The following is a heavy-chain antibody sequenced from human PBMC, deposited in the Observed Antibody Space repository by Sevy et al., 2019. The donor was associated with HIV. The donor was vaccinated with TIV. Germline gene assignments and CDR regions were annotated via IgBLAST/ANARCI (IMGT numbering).Heavy chain of an antibody. D-gene: IGHD5-18*01. CDR2: IYPGDSDT. Sequence: GESLKISCKGSGYSFTSYWIGWVRQMPGKGLEWMGIIYPGDSDTRYSPSFQGQVTISADKSISTAYLQWSSLKASDTAMYYCARQGRGYSYGYYFDYRGQGTLVTVSS. CDR1: GYSFTSYW. CDR3: ARQGRGYSYGYYFDY. V-gene: IGHV5-51*01. J-gene: IGHJ4*02.